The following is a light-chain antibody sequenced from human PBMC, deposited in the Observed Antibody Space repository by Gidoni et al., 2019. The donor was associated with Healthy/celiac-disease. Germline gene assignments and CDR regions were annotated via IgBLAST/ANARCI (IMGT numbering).Light chain of an antibody. CDR2: DAS. CDR3: QQRSNWPPT. Sequence: EIVLTPSPATLSLSPGERATLSCRASQSVSSYLAWYQQKPGQAPRLLIYDASNTATGIPARFSGSGSGTDFTLTIRSPEPEDFAVYYCQQRSNWPPTFGQGTKVEIK. V-gene: IGKV3-11*01. J-gene: IGKJ1*01. CDR1: QSVSSY.